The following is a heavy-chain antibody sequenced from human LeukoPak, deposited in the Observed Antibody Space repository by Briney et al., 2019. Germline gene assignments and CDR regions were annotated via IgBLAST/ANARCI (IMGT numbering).Heavy chain of an antibody. CDR2: ISHDGGAK. J-gene: IGHJ4*02. CDR1: GFSIGNYG. V-gene: IGHV3-30*03. D-gene: IGHD4-11*01. CDR3: ARDETTGVLHFDY. Sequence: PGGSLRLSCGVSGFSIGNYGMHWIRQAPDKGLEWVAMISHDGGAKYYGDSVKGRLTISRDNSDNTLYLQMNSLRAEDTAVYYCARDETTGVLHFDYWGQGTLVTVSS.